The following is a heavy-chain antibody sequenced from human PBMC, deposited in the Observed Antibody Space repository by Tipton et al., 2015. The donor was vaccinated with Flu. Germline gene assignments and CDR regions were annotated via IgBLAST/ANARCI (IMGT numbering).Heavy chain of an antibody. CDR2: ISYDGSNK. CDR1: GFTFSSYA. Sequence: RSLRLSCAASGFTFSSYAMHWVRQAPGKGLEWVAVISYDGSNKYYADSVKGRFTISRDNSKNTLYLQMNSLRAEDTAVYYCARGNQHVWFPNFDYWGQGTLVTVSS. V-gene: IGHV3-30*04. D-gene: IGHD2-2*01. J-gene: IGHJ4*02. CDR3: ARGNQHVWFPNFDY.